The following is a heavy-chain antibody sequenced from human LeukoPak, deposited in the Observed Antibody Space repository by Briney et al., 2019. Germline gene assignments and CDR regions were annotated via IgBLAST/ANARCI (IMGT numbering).Heavy chain of an antibody. CDR1: GYTFTSYG. D-gene: IGHD3-9*01. CDR2: ISAYNGNT. V-gene: IGHV1-18*04. Sequence: ASVKVSCKASGYTFTSYGISWVRQAPGQGLEWMGWISAYNGNTNYAQKLQGRATMTTDTSTSTAYMELRSLRSDDTAVYYCARDYPIFDDILTGYLTFDYWGQGTLVTVSS. CDR3: ARDYPIFDDILTGYLTFDY. J-gene: IGHJ4*02.